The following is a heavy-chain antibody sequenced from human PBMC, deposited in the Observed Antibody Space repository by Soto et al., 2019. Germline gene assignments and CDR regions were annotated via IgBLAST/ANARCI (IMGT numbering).Heavy chain of an antibody. J-gene: IGHJ5*02. D-gene: IGHD5-18*01. CDR2: INHSGST. CDR3: GTAHLLRGYSYNWFDH. CDR1: GLSFSGYD. V-gene: IGHV4-34*01. Sequence: AETLSLTCAVYGLSFSGYDWSWIRQAPGKGLEWIGEINHSGSTNYNASLMRRVTISLDTSKNQFSLKLSSGTAAETAVYYYGTAHLLRGYSYNWFDHWGQGTLVTVSS.